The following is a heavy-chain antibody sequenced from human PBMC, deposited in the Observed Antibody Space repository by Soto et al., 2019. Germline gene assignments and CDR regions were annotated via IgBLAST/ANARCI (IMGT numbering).Heavy chain of an antibody. V-gene: IGHV6-1*01. Sequence: SQTLSLTCAISGDSVSSNSAAWNWIRQSPSRGLEWLGRTYYRSKWYNDYAVSVKSRITLNPDTSKNQFSLQLNSVTPEDTAVYYCARSRSLNDFRSGYRFDYWGEGTPVTVTS. CDR1: GDSVSSNSAA. CDR3: ARSRSLNDFRSGYRFDY. CDR2: TYYRSKWYN. J-gene: IGHJ4*02. D-gene: IGHD3-3*01.